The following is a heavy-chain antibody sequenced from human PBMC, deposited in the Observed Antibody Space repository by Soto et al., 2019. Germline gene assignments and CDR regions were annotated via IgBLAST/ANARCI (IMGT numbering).Heavy chain of an antibody. V-gene: IGHV4-59*01. CDR1: GGSISSYY. CDR3: ASGLRWGSYYYYGMDV. CDR2: IYYSGST. J-gene: IGHJ6*02. Sequence: PSETLSLTCTVSGGSISSYYWSWIRQPPGKGLEWIGYIYYSGSTNYNPSLKSRVTISVDTSKNQFSLKLSSVTAADTAVYYCASGLRWGSYYYYGMDVWGQGTKVTVSS. D-gene: IGHD4-17*01.